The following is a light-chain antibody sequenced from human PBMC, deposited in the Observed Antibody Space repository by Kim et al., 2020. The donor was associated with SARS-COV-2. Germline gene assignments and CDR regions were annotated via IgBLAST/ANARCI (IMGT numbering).Light chain of an antibody. Sequence: DIQLTQSPSFLSASVGDRVTITCRASQGIRSHLAWYQQKPGKAPKLLIYAASTLQGGVPSRFSGSGSGTEFTLTISSLQPEDFATYSCQQLNDYPYTFGQGTKLE. CDR1: QGIRSH. V-gene: IGKV1-9*01. CDR3: QQLNDYPYT. CDR2: AAS. J-gene: IGKJ2*01.